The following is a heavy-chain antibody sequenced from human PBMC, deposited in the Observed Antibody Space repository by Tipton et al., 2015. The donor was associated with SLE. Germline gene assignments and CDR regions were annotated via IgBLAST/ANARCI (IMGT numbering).Heavy chain of an antibody. Sequence: TLSLTCTVSGGSISSYYWSWIRQPPGKGLEWIGYIYYSGSTNYNPSLKSRVTISVDTSKNLFSLKLSSVTAADTAVYYCARGGTAMAYWYFDLWGRGILVTVSS. CDR3: ARGGTAMAYWYFDL. CDR2: IYYSGST. D-gene: IGHD5-18*01. J-gene: IGHJ2*01. CDR1: GGSISSYY. V-gene: IGHV4-59*08.